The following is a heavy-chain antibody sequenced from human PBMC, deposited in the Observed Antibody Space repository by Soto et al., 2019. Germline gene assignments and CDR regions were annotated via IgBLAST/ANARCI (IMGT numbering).Heavy chain of an antibody. V-gene: IGHV1-8*01. D-gene: IGHD2-15*01. J-gene: IGHJ6*03. Sequence: GASVKVSCKTPGCTFTSFDINCVRQATGQGLEWMGWMNPNSGNTGYAQKFQGRVTMTRNTSISTAYMELSSLRSEDTAVYYCARGYCSGGSCSPMDVWGKGTTVTVSS. CDR1: GCTFTSFD. CDR2: MNPNSGNT. CDR3: ARGYCSGGSCSPMDV.